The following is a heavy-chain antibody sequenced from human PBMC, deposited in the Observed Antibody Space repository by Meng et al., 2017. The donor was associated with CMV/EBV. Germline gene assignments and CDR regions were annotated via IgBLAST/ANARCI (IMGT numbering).Heavy chain of an antibody. CDR1: GFTFSAYY. V-gene: IGHV3-11*05. J-gene: IGHJ4*02. D-gene: IGHD3/OR15-3a*01. CDR3: ARDRTGYPFDY. CDR2: ISSSSSYT. Sequence: LWESGGGLLKPGGSLRLSCAASGFTFSAYYMSWIRQAPGKGLEWVSYISSSSSYTNYADSVKGRFTISRDNAKNSLYLQMNSLRAEDTAVYYCARDRTGYPFDYWGQGTLVTVSS.